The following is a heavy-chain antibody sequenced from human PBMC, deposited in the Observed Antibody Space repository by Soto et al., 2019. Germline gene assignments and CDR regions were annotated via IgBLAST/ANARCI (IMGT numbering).Heavy chain of an antibody. CDR1: GGSISSGGYY. CDR3: ARVSYYYDSSGYHMYYFGY. J-gene: IGHJ4*02. CDR2: IYYSGST. V-gene: IGHV4-31*03. Sequence: PSETLSLTCTVSGGSISSGGYYWSWIRQHPGKGLEWIGYIYYSGSTYYNPSLKSRVTISVDTSKNQFSLKLSSVTAADTAVYYCARVSYYYDSSGYHMYYFGYWGQGTLVTVSS. D-gene: IGHD3-22*01.